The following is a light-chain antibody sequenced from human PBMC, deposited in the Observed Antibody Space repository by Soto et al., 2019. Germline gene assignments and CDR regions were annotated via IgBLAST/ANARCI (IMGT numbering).Light chain of an antibody. J-gene: IGLJ2*01. Sequence: QAVVTQPPSASGTPGQRVTMSCSGSSSNIGSNHVYWYQQLPGTAPKVLIYRTNQRPSGVPDRFSGFKSGTSASLAISGLRSEDEAEYYCAAWDDSLSGRVFGAGTKLIVL. V-gene: IGLV1-47*01. CDR3: AAWDDSLSGRV. CDR2: RTN. CDR1: SSNIGSNH.